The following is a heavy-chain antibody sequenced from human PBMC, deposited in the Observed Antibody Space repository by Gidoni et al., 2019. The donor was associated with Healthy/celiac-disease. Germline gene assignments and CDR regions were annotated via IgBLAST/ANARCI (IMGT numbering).Heavy chain of an antibody. J-gene: IGHJ4*02. D-gene: IGHD6-6*01. V-gene: IGHV1-69*06. Sequence: QVQLVQSGAEVKKPGSSVKVSCTASGGTFSSYAISWVRQAPGQGLEWMGGIIPIFGTANYAQKFQGRVTITADKSTSTAYMELSSLRSEDTAVYYCARDMYDGSSGTHHFDYWGQGTLVTVSS. CDR1: GGTFSSYA. CDR3: ARDMYDGSSGTHHFDY. CDR2: IIPIFGTA.